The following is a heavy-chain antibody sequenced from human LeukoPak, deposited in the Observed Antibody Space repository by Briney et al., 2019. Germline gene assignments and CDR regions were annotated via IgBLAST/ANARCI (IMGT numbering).Heavy chain of an antibody. CDR3: ASMVRGLYYFDY. Sequence: SETLSLTCTVSGGSISSYYWSWIRQPPGKGLEWIGYIYYSGSTNYNPSLKSRVTISVDRSKNQFSLKLSSVTAADTAVYYCASMVRGLYYFDYWGQGTLVTVSS. J-gene: IGHJ4*02. CDR1: GGSISSYY. D-gene: IGHD3-10*01. CDR2: IYYSGST. V-gene: IGHV4-59*12.